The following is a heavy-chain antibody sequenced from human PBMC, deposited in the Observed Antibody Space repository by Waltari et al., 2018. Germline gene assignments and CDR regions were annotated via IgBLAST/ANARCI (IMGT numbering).Heavy chain of an antibody. CDR1: GGSISSNY. J-gene: IGHJ4*02. D-gene: IGHD4-4*01. Sequence: QVQLQESGPGLVKPSETLSLTCTVSGGSISSNYWSWIRQPAGKGLEWIGSMYSSGSANYNPSLKSRVTMSVDTSKNQFSLKLTSVTAADTAVYYCARSNPRWLPLDSWGQGTLVTVSS. CDR3: ARSNPRWLPLDS. CDR2: MYSSGSA. V-gene: IGHV4-4*07.